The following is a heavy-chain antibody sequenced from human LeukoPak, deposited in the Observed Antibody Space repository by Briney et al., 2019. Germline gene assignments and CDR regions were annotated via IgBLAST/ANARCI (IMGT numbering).Heavy chain of an antibody. Sequence: GGSLRLSCAASGFTFSSYAMHWVRQAPGKGLEWVAVISYDGSNKYYADSVKGRFTISRDNSKNTLYLQMNSLRAEDTAMYYCARESSNWNYDYWGQETLVTVSS. D-gene: IGHD1-7*01. CDR1: GFTFSSYA. V-gene: IGHV3-30*01. J-gene: IGHJ4*02. CDR3: ARESSNWNYDY. CDR2: ISYDGSNK.